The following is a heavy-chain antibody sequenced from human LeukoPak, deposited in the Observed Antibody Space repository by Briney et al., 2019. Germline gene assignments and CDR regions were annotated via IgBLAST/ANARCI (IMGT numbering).Heavy chain of an antibody. V-gene: IGHV4-4*07. Sequence: RSSETLSLTCAVYGGSFSGYYWSWIRQPAGKGLEWIGRIYTSGRTNYNPSLKSRVTVSLDTSKNQFSLKLRSVTAADTAVYYCARDHLTFGDDYWGQGTLVTVSS. CDR2: IYTSGRT. CDR3: ARDHLTFGDDY. J-gene: IGHJ4*02. CDR1: GGSFSGYY. D-gene: IGHD3-10*01.